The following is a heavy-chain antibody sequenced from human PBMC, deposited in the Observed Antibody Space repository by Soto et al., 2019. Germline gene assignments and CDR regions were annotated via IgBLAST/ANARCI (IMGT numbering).Heavy chain of an antibody. CDR3: ARLVPAIMIGRNNYHPLDV. V-gene: IGHV4-59*08. D-gene: IGHD3-16*01. J-gene: IGHJ6*02. CDR2: IYYSRTN. Sequence: SETLSLTGIVSGGSMTKYYSAWIRQTPEPGLEYIEYIYYSRTNAYNPSLKSRLTISVDTSKNQFSLNLRSVTAADSAVYYCARLVPAIMIGRNNYHPLDVWGQGTTVTVSS. CDR1: GGSMTKYY.